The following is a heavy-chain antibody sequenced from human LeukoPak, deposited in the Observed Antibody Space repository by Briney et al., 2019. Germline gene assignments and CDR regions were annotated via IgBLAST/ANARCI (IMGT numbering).Heavy chain of an antibody. CDR1: GCTFSSYA. CDR3: ARDRPHFDY. J-gene: IGHJ4*02. V-gene: IGHV3-30-3*01. Sequence: PGRSLRLSCAASGCTFSSYAMHWVRQAPGKGLEWVAVISYDGSNKYYADSVKGRFTISRDNSKNTLYLQMNSLRAEDTAVYYCARDRPHFDYWGQGTLVTVSS. D-gene: IGHD6-6*01. CDR2: ISYDGSNK.